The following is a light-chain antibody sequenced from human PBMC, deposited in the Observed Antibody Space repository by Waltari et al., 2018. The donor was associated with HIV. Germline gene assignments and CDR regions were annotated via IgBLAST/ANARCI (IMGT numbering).Light chain of an antibody. J-gene: IGKJ2*01. CDR2: GAS. Sequence: DINMTQSPSSLSASVGDRVTITRRASQNIITYLNWYHQSPGEAPTLLIFGASTLHDGVSSRFSGSGSETDFTLSIAGLQREDSGTYFCQQTFSPPRRFGPGT. CDR1: QNIITY. CDR3: QQTFSPPRR. V-gene: IGKV1-39*01.